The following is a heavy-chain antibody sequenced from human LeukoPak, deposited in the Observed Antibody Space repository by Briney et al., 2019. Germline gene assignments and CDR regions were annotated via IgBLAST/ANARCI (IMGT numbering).Heavy chain of an antibody. Sequence: SVKVSCKASGYTFTSYGISWVRQAPGQGLEWMGGIIPIFGTANYAQKFQGRVTITADESTSTAYMELSSLRSEDTAVYYCARGLSPAEKYYFDYWGQGTLVTVSS. V-gene: IGHV1-69*13. D-gene: IGHD1-14*01. CDR3: ARGLSPAEKYYFDY. J-gene: IGHJ4*02. CDR2: IIPIFGTA. CDR1: GYTFTSYG.